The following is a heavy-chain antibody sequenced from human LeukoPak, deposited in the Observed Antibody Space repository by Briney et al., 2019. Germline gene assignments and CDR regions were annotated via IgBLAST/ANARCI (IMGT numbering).Heavy chain of an antibody. CDR2: IYYSGST. J-gene: IGHJ4*02. Sequence: SETLSLTCTVSGGSISSGGYYCSWIRQHPGKGLEWIGYIYYSGSTYYNPSLKSRVTISVDTSKNQFSLKLSSVTAADTAVYYCARRANGEGYFDYWGQGTLVTVSS. CDR1: GGSISSGGYY. CDR3: ARRANGEGYFDY. V-gene: IGHV4-31*03.